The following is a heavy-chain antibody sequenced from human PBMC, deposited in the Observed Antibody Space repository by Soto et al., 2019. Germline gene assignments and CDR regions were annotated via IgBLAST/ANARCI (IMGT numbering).Heavy chain of an antibody. CDR3: ARGAPHRYCTNGVCYIRYFDY. V-gene: IGHV4-30-2*01. D-gene: IGHD2-8*01. CDR1: GGSISSGGYS. J-gene: IGHJ4*02. Sequence: SSETLSLTCAVSGGSISSGGYSWSWIRQPPGKGLEWIGYIYHSGSTYYNPSLKSRVTISVDRSKNQFSLKLSSVTAADTAVYYCARGAPHRYCTNGVCYIRYFDYWGQGTLVTVSS. CDR2: IYHSGST.